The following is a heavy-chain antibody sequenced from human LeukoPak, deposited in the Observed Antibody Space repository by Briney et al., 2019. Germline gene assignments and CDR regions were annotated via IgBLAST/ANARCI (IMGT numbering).Heavy chain of an antibody. CDR3: ARHQMAGYSSSCNDH. CDR2: ILYSDST. D-gene: IGHD6-13*01. V-gene: IGHV4-59*08. J-gene: IGHJ5*02. Sequence: SATLSLTCTVSGGFLGSYYWSWVRQSPGKALEWIGFILYSDSTNYNPSLKSRVSLSVDTSKRQIFLRLTSVSAADTAVYYCARHQMAGYSSSCNDHWGQGILVTVSS. CDR1: GGFLGSYY.